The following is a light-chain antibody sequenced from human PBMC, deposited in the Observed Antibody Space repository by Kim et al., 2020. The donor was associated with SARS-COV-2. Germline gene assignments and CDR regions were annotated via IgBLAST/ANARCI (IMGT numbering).Light chain of an antibody. J-gene: IGLJ1*01. Sequence: QSVLTQPPSVSEAPRQRVTISCSGSSSNIANNAVNWYQQLPGKAPKLLIYHNDLLPSGVSDRFSGSKSGTSASLAISGLQSEDEADYYCAAWDDSLNDYVFGTGTKVTVL. V-gene: IGLV1-36*01. CDR2: HND. CDR3: AAWDDSLNDYV. CDR1: SSNIANNA.